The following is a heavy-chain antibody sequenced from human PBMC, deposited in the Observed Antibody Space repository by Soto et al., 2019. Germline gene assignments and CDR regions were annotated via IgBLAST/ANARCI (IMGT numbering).Heavy chain of an antibody. CDR2: IYYSGST. CDR1: GGSISSSSYY. CDR3: ARLGKGGYASRFDY. J-gene: IGHJ4*02. Sequence: SETLSLTCTVSGGSISSSSYYWGWIRQPPGKGLEWIGSIYYSGSTYYNPSLKSRVTISVDTSKNQFSLKLSSVTAADTAVYYCARLGKGGYASRFDYWGQGTLVTVSS. V-gene: IGHV4-39*01. D-gene: IGHD5-12*01.